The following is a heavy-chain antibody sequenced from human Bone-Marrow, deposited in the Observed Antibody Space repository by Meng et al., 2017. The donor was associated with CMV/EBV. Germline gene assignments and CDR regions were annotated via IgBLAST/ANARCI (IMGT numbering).Heavy chain of an antibody. CDR2: INSDGSST. Sequence: GESLKISCAASGFTFSSYWMHWVRQAPRKGLVWVSRINSDGSSTSYADSVKGRFTISRDNAKNTLYLQMNSLRAEDTAVYYCATIAVVVTTNLWGQGTLVTVSS. J-gene: IGHJ5*02. CDR1: GFTFSSYW. D-gene: IGHD3-22*01. V-gene: IGHV3-74*01. CDR3: ATIAVVVTTNL.